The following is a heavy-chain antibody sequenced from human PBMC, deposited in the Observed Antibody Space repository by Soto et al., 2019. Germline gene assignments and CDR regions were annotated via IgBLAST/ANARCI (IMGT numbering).Heavy chain of an antibody. Sequence: SETLSLTCTVSGGSISSYNWSWIRQPPGKGLEWIGYIYYSGSTNYNPSLKSRVTTSVDTSKNQFSLKLSSVTAADTAVYYCARRYGPGFDYWGQGTLVTVS. CDR1: GGSISSYN. V-gene: IGHV4-59*08. D-gene: IGHD4-17*01. CDR3: ARRYGPGFDY. CDR2: IYYSGST. J-gene: IGHJ4*02.